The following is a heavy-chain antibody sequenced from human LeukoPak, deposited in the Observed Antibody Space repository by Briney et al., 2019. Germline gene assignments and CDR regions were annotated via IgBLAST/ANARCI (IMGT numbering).Heavy chain of an antibody. CDR1: GYSFTSYW. CDR2: IYPGDYDT. Sequence: GESLKISCKGSGYSFTSYWIGWGRQMPGKGLEWMGIIYPGDYDTRYSPSLPGHVTISADKPISTAYLQWSSLKASDTAMYYCASGDSYDSSGISYWGQGTLVTVSS. V-gene: IGHV5-51*04. CDR3: ASGDSYDSSGISY. D-gene: IGHD3-22*01. J-gene: IGHJ4*02.